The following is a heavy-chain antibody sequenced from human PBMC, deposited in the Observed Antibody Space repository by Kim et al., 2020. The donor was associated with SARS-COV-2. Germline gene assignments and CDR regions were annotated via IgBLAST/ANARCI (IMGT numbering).Heavy chain of an antibody. J-gene: IGHJ4*02. V-gene: IGHV3-30*04. CDR2: ISYDGSNK. CDR3: ARGPVGIVLVVYAPPDY. CDR1: GFTFSSYA. D-gene: IGHD2-8*02. Sequence: GGSLRLSCAASGFTFSSYAMHWVRQAPGKGLEWVAVISYDGSNKYYVDSVKGRFTISRDNSKNTLYLQMNSLRAEDTAVYYCARGPVGIVLVVYAPPDYWGQGTLVTVSS.